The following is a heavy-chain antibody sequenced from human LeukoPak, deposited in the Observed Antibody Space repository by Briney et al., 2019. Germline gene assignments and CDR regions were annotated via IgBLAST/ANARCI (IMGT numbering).Heavy chain of an antibody. J-gene: IGHJ3*02. Sequence: GGSLRLSCAASGFTFSSYSMNWVRQAPGKGLEWVSSISSSSSYIYYADSVKGRFTISRDNAKNSLYLQMNSLRAGDTAVYYCARPLVVVPAAIWGAFDIWGQGTMVTVSS. V-gene: IGHV3-21*01. CDR2: ISSSSSYI. D-gene: IGHD2-2*01. CDR3: ARPLVVVPAAIWGAFDI. CDR1: GFTFSSYS.